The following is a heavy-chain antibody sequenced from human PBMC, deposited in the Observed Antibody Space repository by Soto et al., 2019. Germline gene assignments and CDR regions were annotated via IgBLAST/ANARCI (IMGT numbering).Heavy chain of an antibody. V-gene: IGHV4-59*01. J-gene: IGHJ3*02. Sequence: SETLSLTCTVSGGSIGSYYWSWIRQPPGKGLEWIGYIYYSGSTNYNPSLKSRVTISVETSKNQFSLKLSSVTAADTAVYYCARVLVCRNDAFDIWGQGTMVTVSS. CDR1: GGSIGSYY. CDR3: ARVLVCRNDAFDI. D-gene: IGHD3-16*01. CDR2: IYYSGST.